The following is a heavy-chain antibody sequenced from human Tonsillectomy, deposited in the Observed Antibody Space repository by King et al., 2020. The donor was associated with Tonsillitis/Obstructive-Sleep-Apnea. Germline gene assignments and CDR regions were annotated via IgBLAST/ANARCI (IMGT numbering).Heavy chain of an antibody. CDR3: ARERLDEGDLDY. V-gene: IGHV4-59*01. Sequence: VQLQESGPGLVKPSETLSLTCTVSGGSISSYYWTWLRQPPGKGLEWIGYIYYIGSTNYNPSLKSRVTISVDTSKNQLSLKLTSVTAADTAVYYCARERLDEGDLDYWGQGTLVTVSS. J-gene: IGHJ4*02. CDR1: GGSISSYY. D-gene: IGHD2-21*02. CDR2: IYYIGST.